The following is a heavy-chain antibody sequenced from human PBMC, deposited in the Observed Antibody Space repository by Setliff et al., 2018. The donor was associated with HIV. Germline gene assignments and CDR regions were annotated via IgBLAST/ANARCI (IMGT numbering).Heavy chain of an antibody. Sequence: GSLRLSCAASGFIFRNYWMHWVRQAPGKGLVWVSCLNSDGSSATYADSVKGRFTNSRDNAKNTLYLQMNSLRAEDTAVYYCAKDTNPKSGYGYGFGYWGQGTLVTVSS. D-gene: IGHD5-12*01. CDR3: AKDTNPKSGYGYGFGY. V-gene: IGHV3-74*03. CDR2: LNSDGSSA. J-gene: IGHJ4*02. CDR1: GFIFRNYW.